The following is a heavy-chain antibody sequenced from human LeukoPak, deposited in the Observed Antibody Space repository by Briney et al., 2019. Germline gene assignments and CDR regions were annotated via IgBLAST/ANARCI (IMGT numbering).Heavy chain of an antibody. CDR1: GGSISSYY. D-gene: IGHD6-6*01. J-gene: IGHJ5*02. CDR3: VRLKIVEYASSSGS. V-gene: IGHV4-59*05. Sequence: SETLSLTCTVSGGSISSYYWSWIRQPAGKGLEWIGSIYYTGNTYYNPSLKSRVAISVDTSKNQFSLKLSSVTAADTAVYYCVRLKIVEYASSSGSWGQGTLVTVSS. CDR2: IYYTGNT.